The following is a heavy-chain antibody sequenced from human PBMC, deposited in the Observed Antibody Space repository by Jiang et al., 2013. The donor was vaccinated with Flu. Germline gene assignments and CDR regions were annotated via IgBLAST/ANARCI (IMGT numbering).Heavy chain of an antibody. CDR1: GFTFSSYF. J-gene: IGHJ4*02. D-gene: IGHD4-17*01. V-gene: IGHV3-23*01. Sequence: QLLESGGDLVQPGGSLRLSCAASGFTFSSYFMSWVRQAPGKGLEWVSTISGSSESTYYADSVKGRFTISRDNSKSTLFVQMNSLRAEDTAVYYCAKLSGDNGDPFWGQGTLVTVSS. CDR2: ISGSSEST. CDR3: AKLSGDNGDPF.